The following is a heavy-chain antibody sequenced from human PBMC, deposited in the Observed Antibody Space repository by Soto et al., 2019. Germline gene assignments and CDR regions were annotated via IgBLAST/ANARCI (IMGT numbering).Heavy chain of an antibody. J-gene: IGHJ5*02. D-gene: IGHD3-3*01. CDR3: ARGEPRFMEWLLLSEYFDP. V-gene: IGHV4-34*01. Sequence: QVQLQQWGAGLLKPSETLSLTCAVYGGSFSSYYWSWIRQPPGKGLEWIGVINHSGSTNYDPSLKSRVTSSIETSKNQVSLTLSSVTAADTAVYYCARGEPRFMEWLLLSEYFDPWGQGTLVTVSS. CDR2: INHSGST. CDR1: GGSFSSYY.